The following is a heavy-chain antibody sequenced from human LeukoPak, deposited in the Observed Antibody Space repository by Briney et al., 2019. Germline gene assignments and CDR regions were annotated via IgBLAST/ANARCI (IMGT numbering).Heavy chain of an antibody. CDR1: GGTFSSYA. CDR2: IIPIFGTA. V-gene: IGHV1-69*05. D-gene: IGHD3-16*01. CDR3: ARVRQGGTYYYYYMDV. J-gene: IGHJ6*03. Sequence: ASVKVSCKASGGTFSSYAISWVRQAPGQGLEWMEGIIPIFGTANYAQKFQGRVTITTDESTSTAYMELSSLRSEDTAVYYCARVRQGGTYYYYYMDVWGKGTTVTVSS.